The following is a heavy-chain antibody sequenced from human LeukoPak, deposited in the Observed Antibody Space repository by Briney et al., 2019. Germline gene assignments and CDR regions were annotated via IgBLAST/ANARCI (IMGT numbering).Heavy chain of an antibody. Sequence: RTGGSLRLSCEFSGIIFSTYAMNWVRQAPGKGLEWVSYISGSSSGSTSIIHYADSVNGRFTISRDNAKNSLHLQMDSLSAEDTAVYYCARDFWSGYYTEDWGQGALVIVSS. CDR1: GIIFSTYA. CDR2: ISGSSSGSTSII. D-gene: IGHD3-3*01. CDR3: ARDFWSGYYTED. J-gene: IGHJ4*02. V-gene: IGHV3-48*04.